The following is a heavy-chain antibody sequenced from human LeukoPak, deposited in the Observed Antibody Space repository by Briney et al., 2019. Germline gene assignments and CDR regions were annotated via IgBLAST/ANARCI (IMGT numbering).Heavy chain of an antibody. CDR1: GFTFNSYA. CDR2: ISGSGDNK. CDR3: AKHLNLDYDY. V-gene: IGHV3-23*01. D-gene: IGHD3/OR15-3a*01. Sequence: PGGSLRLSCAATGFTFNSYAMSWVRQAPGKGLEWVSIISGSGDNKYHADSVKGRFTISRDNSKNTLYLQMNSLRAEDTAVYYCAKHLNLDYDYWGQGTLVTVSS. J-gene: IGHJ4*02.